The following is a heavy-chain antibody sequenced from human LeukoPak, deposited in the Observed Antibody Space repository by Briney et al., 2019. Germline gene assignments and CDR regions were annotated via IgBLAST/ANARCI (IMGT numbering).Heavy chain of an antibody. CDR1: GGSISSSSYY. CDR2: IYYSGST. J-gene: IGHJ4*02. CDR3: ARTLPLLWFGDPRRDY. V-gene: IGHV4-39*01. D-gene: IGHD3-10*01. Sequence: PSETLSLTCTVSGGSISSSSYYWGWIRQPPGKGLEWIGSIYYSGSTYYNPSLKSRVTISVDTSKNQFSLKLSSVTAADTAVYYCARTLPLLWFGDPRRDYWGQGTLVTVSS.